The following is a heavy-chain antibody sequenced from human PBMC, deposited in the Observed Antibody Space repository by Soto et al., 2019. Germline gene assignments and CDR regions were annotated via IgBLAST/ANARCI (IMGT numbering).Heavy chain of an antibody. Sequence: PSETLSLTCTVSGGSISSGDYYWSWIRQPPGKGLEWIGYIYYSGSTYYNPSLKSRVTISVDTSKNQFSLKLSSVTAADTAVYFCARGERCLQVTDYWGQGTLVTLSS. CDR1: GGSISSGDYY. J-gene: IGHJ4*02. V-gene: IGHV4-30-4*02. D-gene: IGHD1-1*01. CDR3: ARGERCLQVTDY. CDR2: IYYSGST.